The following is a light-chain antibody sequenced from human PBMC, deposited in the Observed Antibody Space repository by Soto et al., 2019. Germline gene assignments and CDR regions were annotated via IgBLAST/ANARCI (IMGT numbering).Light chain of an antibody. CDR3: QQYNSYPYT. Sequence: DIQMTQSPSTLSASVGDRVTITCRASQSISNWLAWYQQKPGKAPKPLIYKASSLESGVPSRFSGSGSGTEFALTITSLQPDDFATYYCQQYNSYPYTFGQGTKLEIK. V-gene: IGKV1-5*03. J-gene: IGKJ2*01. CDR2: KAS. CDR1: QSISNW.